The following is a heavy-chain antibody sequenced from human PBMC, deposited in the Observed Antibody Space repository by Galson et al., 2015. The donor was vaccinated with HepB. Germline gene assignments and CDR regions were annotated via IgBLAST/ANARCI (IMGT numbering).Heavy chain of an antibody. Sequence: SLRLSCAASGFSFSSYRMHWVRQAPGKGLVWVSRIKSDGSNTTYADSEKGRFTISRDNAKNTLYLQMNSLRAEDTAVYYCAREPRFYYGMDVWGQGTTVTVSS. J-gene: IGHJ6*02. V-gene: IGHV3-74*01. CDR3: AREPRFYYGMDV. CDR1: GFSFSSYR. CDR2: IKSDGSNT. D-gene: IGHD3-16*01.